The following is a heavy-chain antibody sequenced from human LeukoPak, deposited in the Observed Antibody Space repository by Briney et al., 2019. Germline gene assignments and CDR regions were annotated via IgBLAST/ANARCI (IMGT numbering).Heavy chain of an antibody. Sequence: GGSLRLSCAASGFTLSSYAMSWVRQAPGKGLEWVSAISGSGGSTYYADSVKGRFTISRDNSKNTLYLQMNSLRAEDTAVYYCAKVAGPAPFYYYYGMDVWGQGTTVTVSS. V-gene: IGHV3-23*01. CDR1: GFTLSSYA. J-gene: IGHJ6*02. CDR3: AKVAGPAPFYYYYGMDV. D-gene: IGHD2-15*01. CDR2: ISGSGGST.